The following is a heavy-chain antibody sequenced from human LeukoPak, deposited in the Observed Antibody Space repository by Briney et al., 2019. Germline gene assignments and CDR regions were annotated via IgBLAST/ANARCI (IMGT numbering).Heavy chain of an antibody. CDR1: GFTFSDYY. CDR3: AKHNDFWSGPFDY. V-gene: IGHV3-23*01. Sequence: PTGGSLRLSCAASGFTFSDYYMSWVGQAPGKGLEWVSTISGTGDSTYYADSVKGRFTISRDNSKNTLYLQMNSLRAGDTAIYYCAKHNDFWSGPFDYWGQGTLVTVSS. D-gene: IGHD3-3*01. CDR2: ISGTGDST. J-gene: IGHJ4*02.